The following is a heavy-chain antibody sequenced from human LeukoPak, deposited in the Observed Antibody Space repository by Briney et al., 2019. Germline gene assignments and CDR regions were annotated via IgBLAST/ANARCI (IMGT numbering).Heavy chain of an antibody. J-gene: IGHJ3*02. CDR1: GFTFSSYW. Sequence: GGSLRLSCAASGFTFSSYWMHWVRQAPGKGLVWVSFIYSDNTHYSDSVKGRFTISRDNSKNTLYLQMNSLRAEDAAVYYCARDLASGDAIDIWGQGTMVTVSS. CDR3: ARDLASGDAIDI. D-gene: IGHD3-3*02. CDR2: IYSDNT. V-gene: IGHV3-66*01.